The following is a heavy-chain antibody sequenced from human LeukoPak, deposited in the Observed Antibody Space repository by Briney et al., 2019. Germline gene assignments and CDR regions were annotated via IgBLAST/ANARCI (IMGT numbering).Heavy chain of an antibody. CDR2: IKQDVREK. CDR1: AFTFSDYY. V-gene: IGHV3-7*01. CDR3: ARDPMYTVTQGWFDP. J-gene: IGHJ5*02. Sequence: GGCLRLSCAASAFTFSDYYISWVRQAAGKGLGWVANIKQDVREKYYVDPVKGRFTISRDNAKNSLYLQMNSLRAEDTAVYYCARDPMYTVTQGWFDPWGQGTLVTVSS. D-gene: IGHD4-17*01.